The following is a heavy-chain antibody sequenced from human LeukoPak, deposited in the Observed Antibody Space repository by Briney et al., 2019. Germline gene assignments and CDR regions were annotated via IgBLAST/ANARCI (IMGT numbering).Heavy chain of an antibody. J-gene: IGHJ5*02. Sequence: SETLSLACAVSGYSISSGYYWGWIRQPPGKGLEWIGSIYHSGSTHYNPSLKSRVTISVDTSKNQFSLKLSSVTAADTAVYYCARDRRVGAEGIDPWGQGTLVTVSS. CDR2: IYHSGST. CDR3: ARDRRVGAEGIDP. CDR1: GYSISSGYY. V-gene: IGHV4-38-2*02. D-gene: IGHD1-26*01.